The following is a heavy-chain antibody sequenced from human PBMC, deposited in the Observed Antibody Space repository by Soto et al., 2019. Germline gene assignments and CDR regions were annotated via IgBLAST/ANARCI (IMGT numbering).Heavy chain of an antibody. V-gene: IGHV1-69*06. Sequence: QVQLVQSGAEVKRPGSSVKVSCKASGGTFSSYPISWVRQAPGQGLEWMGGTNGNLGTGNYAQKFRGRLTITTNISTTTAYMELSSLPSEDTAVYYCARRDSNGYFRYFDNWGQGTLVTVSS. D-gene: IGHD4-4*01. CDR3: ARRDSNGYFRYFDN. CDR2: TNGNLGTG. CDR1: GGTFSSYP. J-gene: IGHJ4*02.